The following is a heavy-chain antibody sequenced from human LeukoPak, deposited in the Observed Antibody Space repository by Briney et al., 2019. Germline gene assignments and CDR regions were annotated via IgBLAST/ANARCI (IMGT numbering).Heavy chain of an antibody. Sequence: SQTLSLTCAISGDNVSSNSAAWNWIRQSPSRGLEWLGRTYYRSKWYTDYAVSVKIRITINPDTSKNQFSLQLNSVTPEDTAVYYCARGGIRFLEWLLRFDPWGQGTLVTVSS. V-gene: IGHV6-1*01. CDR3: ARGGIRFLEWLLRFDP. CDR2: TYYRSKWYT. D-gene: IGHD3-3*01. CDR1: GDNVSSNSAA. J-gene: IGHJ5*02.